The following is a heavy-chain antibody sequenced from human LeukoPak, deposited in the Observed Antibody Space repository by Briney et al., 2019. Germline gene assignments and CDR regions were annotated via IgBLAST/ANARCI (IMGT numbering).Heavy chain of an antibody. J-gene: IGHJ3*02. D-gene: IGHD6-13*01. CDR2: ISWNSGSI. Sequence: GGSLRLSCAASGFTFSSYAMHWVRQAPGKGLEWVSGISWNSGSIGYADSVKGRFTISRDNAKNSLYLQMNSLRAEDTALYYCAKGSYSSSWYSRRAFDIWGQGTMVTVSS. CDR3: AKGSYSSSWYSRRAFDI. V-gene: IGHV3-9*01. CDR1: GFTFSSYA.